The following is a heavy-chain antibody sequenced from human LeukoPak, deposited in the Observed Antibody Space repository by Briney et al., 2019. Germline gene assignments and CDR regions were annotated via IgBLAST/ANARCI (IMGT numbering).Heavy chain of an antibody. CDR2: ISGSGGST. V-gene: IGHV3-23*01. CDR1: GFTFSSYA. CDR3: AKDQADGGYFDY. D-gene: IGHD3-16*01. Sequence: GGSLRLSCAASGFTFSSYAMSWVRQAPGKWLEWVSAISGSGGSTYYADSVKGRFTISRDNSKNTLYLQMNSLRAEDTAVYYCAKDQADGGYFDYWGQGTLVTVSS. J-gene: IGHJ4*02.